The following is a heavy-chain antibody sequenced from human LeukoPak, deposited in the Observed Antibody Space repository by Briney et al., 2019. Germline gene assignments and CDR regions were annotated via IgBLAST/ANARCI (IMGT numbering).Heavy chain of an antibody. D-gene: IGHD6-13*01. V-gene: IGHV3-9*01. CDR3: AKETSSWSFFDY. CDR1: GFTFDDYA. J-gene: IGHJ4*02. Sequence: GRSLRLSCAASGFTFDDYAMHWVRQAPGKGLEWVSGISWNSGRINYADSVKGRFTISRDYSKNSLYLQMNSLRAEDTALYYCAKETSSWSFFDYWGQGTLVTVSS. CDR2: ISWNSGRI.